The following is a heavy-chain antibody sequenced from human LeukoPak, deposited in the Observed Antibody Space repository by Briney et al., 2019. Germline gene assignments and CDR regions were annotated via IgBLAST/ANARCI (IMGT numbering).Heavy chain of an antibody. CDR2: IYYSGST. V-gene: IGHV4-59*12. D-gene: IGHD5-12*01. J-gene: IGHJ6*02. Sequence: PSETLSLTCTVSGGSMRSYYWVWIRQPPGKGLEWIGYIYYSGSTDYNPSLKSRVTISVDTSKNQFSLKLSSVTAADTAVYYCARGGVATIPYYYYGMDVWGQGTTVTVPS. CDR1: GGSMRSYY. CDR3: ARGGVATIPYYYYGMDV.